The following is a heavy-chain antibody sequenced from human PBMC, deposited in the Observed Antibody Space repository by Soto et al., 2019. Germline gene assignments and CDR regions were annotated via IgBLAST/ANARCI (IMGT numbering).Heavy chain of an antibody. CDR2: INPSGGST. Sequence: QVQLVQSGAEVKKPGASVKVSCKASGYTFTSYYMHWVRQAPGQGLEWMGIINPSGGSTSYAQKLQGRVTMTRDTSTSTVYMELSSLRSEDMAVYYCARASVYYDSSGYYDYWGQGTLVTVSS. J-gene: IGHJ4*02. CDR3: ARASVYYDSSGYYDY. V-gene: IGHV1-46*01. CDR1: GYTFTSYY. D-gene: IGHD3-22*01.